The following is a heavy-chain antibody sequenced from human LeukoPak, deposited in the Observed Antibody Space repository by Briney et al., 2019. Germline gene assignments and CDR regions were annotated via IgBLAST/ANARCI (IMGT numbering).Heavy chain of an antibody. CDR3: ARSSRGLGILIGY. D-gene: IGHD7-27*01. CDR1: GYTFSGYG. Sequence: ASVKVSCKASGYTFSGYGIAWVRQAPGQGLEWMGWISAHTGNTYFAQNFQGRVTMTTDTSTSTAYMELRSLRSDDTAMYYCARSSRGLGILIGYWGQGTLVTVSS. J-gene: IGHJ4*02. V-gene: IGHV1-18*01. CDR2: ISAHTGNT.